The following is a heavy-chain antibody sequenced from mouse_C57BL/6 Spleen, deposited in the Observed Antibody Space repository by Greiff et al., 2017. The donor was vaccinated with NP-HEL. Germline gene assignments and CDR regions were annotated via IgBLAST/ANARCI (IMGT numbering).Heavy chain of an antibody. D-gene: IGHD1-1*01. Sequence: QVQLQQPGAELVRPGSSVKLSCKASGYTFTSYWMHWVKQRPIQGLEWIGNIDPSDSETHYNQKFKDKATLTVDKSSSTAYMQLSSLTSEDSAVYYCARGGPYGSSPYAMDSWGQGTSVTVSS. CDR1: GYTFTSYW. J-gene: IGHJ4*01. CDR3: ARGGPYGSSPYAMDS. V-gene: IGHV1-52*01. CDR2: IDPSDSET.